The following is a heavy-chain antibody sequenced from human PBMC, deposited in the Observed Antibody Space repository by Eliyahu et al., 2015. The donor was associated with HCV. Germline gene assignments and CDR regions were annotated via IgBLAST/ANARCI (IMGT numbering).Heavy chain of an antibody. CDR1: GGSIXVSY. J-gene: IGHJ4*02. D-gene: IGHD5-12*01. CDR2: IYYSGST. CDR3: ARDGPSGYSGYDYFDY. Sequence: QVQLQESGPGLVKPSETLSLTCTVSGGSIXVSYWXXIRQPPGKGLEWIGYIYYSGSTNYNPSLKSRVTISVDTSKNQFSLKLSSVTAADTAVYYCARDGPSGYSGYDYFDYWGQGTLVTVSS. V-gene: IGHV4-59*01.